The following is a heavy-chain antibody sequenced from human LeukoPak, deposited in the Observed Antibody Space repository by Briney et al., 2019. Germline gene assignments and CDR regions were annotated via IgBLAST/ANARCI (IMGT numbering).Heavy chain of an antibody. CDR2: IYPGDSDT. Sequence: GESLKISCKGSGHSFNTRWIAWVRQMPGKGLEWMGIIYPGDSDTRYSPSFEGQVTISADKSISTAYLQWSSLKASDTAMYYCARQAQPFGGMDVRGQGTTVTVSS. J-gene: IGHJ6*02. V-gene: IGHV5-51*01. CDR3: ARQAQPFGGMDV. D-gene: IGHD3-16*01. CDR1: GHSFNTRW.